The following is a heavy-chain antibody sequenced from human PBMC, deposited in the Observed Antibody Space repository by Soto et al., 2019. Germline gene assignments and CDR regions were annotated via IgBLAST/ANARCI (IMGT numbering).Heavy chain of an antibody. CDR2: IKHDGSEK. CDR3: ARQEYSTTWYLEY. D-gene: IGHD6-13*01. J-gene: IGHJ4*02. V-gene: IGHV3-7*03. Sequence: GGSLRLSCAASGFTYSTYWMSWVRQAPGKGLEWVATIKHDGSEKYYVASVKGRFTISRDNAEKSPYLQMNSLRAEDTAVYYCARQEYSTTWYLEYWGQGTLVTVSS. CDR1: GFTYSTYW.